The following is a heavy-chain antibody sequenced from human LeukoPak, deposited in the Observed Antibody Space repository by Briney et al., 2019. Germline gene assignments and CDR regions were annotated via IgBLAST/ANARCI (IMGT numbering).Heavy chain of an antibody. J-gene: IGHJ4*02. CDR1: GYTFTGYY. Sequence: ASVKVSCKASGYTFTGYYMHWARQAPGQGLEWMGWINPNSGGTNYAQKFQGRVTMTRDTSISTAYMELSRLRSDDTAVYYCARVRVTMVRGVISPPDYWGQGTLVTVSS. CDR2: INPNSGGT. CDR3: ARVRVTMVRGVISPPDY. V-gene: IGHV1-2*02. D-gene: IGHD3-10*01.